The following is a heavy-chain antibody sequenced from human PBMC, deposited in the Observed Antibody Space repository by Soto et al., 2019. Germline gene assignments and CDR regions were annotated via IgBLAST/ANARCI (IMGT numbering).Heavy chain of an antibody. D-gene: IGHD4-17*01. J-gene: IGHJ6*02. CDR1: GFTFSSYA. CDR3: AKPGGDYGDYQGGYYYYGMDV. Sequence: ASVKVSCAASGFTFSSYAMSWVRQAPGKGLEWVSAISGSGGSTYYADSVKGRFTISRDNSKNTLYLQMNSLRAEDTAVYYCAKPGGDYGDYQGGYYYYGMDVWGQGTTVTVYS. V-gene: IGHV3-23*01. CDR2: ISGSGGST.